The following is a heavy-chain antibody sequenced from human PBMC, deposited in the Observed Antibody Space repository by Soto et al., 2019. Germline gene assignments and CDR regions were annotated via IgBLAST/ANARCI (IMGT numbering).Heavy chain of an antibody. D-gene: IGHD3-10*01. J-gene: IGHJ5*02. Sequence: QVQLQESGPGLVKPSQTLSLTCTVSGGSISSGGYYWSWIRQHPGKGLEWIGYIYYSGSTYYNPSLQNLLTLSVDTSKNQFSLKLISVAAAHTAVHYPAYHGSGKGWFDPWGQGTLVTVSS. CDR2: IYYSGST. V-gene: IGHV4-31*01. CDR1: GGSISSGGYY. CDR3: AYHGSGKGWFDP.